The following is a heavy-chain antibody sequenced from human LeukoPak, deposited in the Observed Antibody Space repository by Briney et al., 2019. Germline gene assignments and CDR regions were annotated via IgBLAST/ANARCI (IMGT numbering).Heavy chain of an antibody. CDR2: IYYSGST. Sequence: SQTLSLTCTVSGGSISSGGYYWSWIRQHPGKGLEWIGYIYYSGSTYYNPSLKSRVTISVDASKNQFSLKLSSVTAADTAVYYCARAGGFFSPFGYWGQGTLVTVSS. D-gene: IGHD3-16*01. V-gene: IGHV4-31*03. J-gene: IGHJ4*02. CDR3: ARAGGFFSPFGY. CDR1: GGSISSGGYY.